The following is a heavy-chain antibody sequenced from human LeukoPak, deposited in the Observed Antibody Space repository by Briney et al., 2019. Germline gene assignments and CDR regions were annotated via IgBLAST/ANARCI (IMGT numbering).Heavy chain of an antibody. CDR2: INPNSGGT. D-gene: IGHD3-16*02. CDR1: GYTFTGYY. J-gene: IGHJ4*02. CDR3: ARKPYDYVWGSYPGGGYFDY. V-gene: IGHV1-2*02. Sequence: GASVKVSCKASGYTFTGYYMHWVRQAPGQGLEWMGWINPNSGGTNYAQKFQGRVTMTRDKSISTAYMELSRLRSDDTAVYYCARKPYDYVWGSYPGGGYFDYWGQGTLVTVSS.